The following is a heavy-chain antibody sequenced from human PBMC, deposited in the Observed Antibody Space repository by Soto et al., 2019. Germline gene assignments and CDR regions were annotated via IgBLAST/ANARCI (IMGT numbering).Heavy chain of an antibody. D-gene: IGHD6-13*01. J-gene: IGHJ6*03. CDR2: IDWDDDK. CDR1: GFSLSTSGMC. CDR3: ARTVLYSSSSNYMDV. Sequence: SGPTLVNPTQTLTLTCTFSGFSLSTSGMCVSWIRQPPGKALEWLARIDWDDDKYYSTSLKTRLTISKDTSKNQVVLTMTNMDPVDTAMFYCARTVLYSSSSNYMDVWGKGTTVTVSS. V-gene: IGHV2-70*11.